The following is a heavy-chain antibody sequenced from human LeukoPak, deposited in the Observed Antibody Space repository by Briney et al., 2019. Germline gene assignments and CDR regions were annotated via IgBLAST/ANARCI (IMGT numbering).Heavy chain of an antibody. CDR2: INPSVGST. V-gene: IGHV1-46*01. D-gene: IGHD6-13*01. CDR3: ARVMSSAAAADY. J-gene: IGHJ4*02. CDR1: GYTFISYY. Sequence: ASVKVSCKASGYTFISYYMHWGRQAPGQGPEWMGIINPSVGSTEYSHKFQGRVTMTRDTSTSTVYMELSSLTSEDTAVYYCARVMSSAAAADYWGQGTLVTVSS.